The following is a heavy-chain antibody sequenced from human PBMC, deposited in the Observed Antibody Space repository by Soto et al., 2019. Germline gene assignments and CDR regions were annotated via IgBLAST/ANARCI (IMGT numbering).Heavy chain of an antibody. CDR3: ARESGDWPLNWFDP. V-gene: IGHV3-74*01. J-gene: IGHJ5*02. Sequence: PGGSLRLSCAASGFNFSNHWMHWVRQRPAEGLVWVSSITSDGKSKAYAESVKGRFAISRDNAKNTLYLQMNGLTAEDTAVYYCARESGDWPLNWFDPWGQGTLVTVSS. CDR2: ITSDGKSK. D-gene: IGHD2-21*02. CDR1: GFNFSNHW.